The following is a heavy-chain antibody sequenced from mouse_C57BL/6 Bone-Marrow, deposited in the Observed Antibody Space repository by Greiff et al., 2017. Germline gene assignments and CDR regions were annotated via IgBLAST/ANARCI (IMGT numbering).Heavy chain of an antibody. D-gene: IGHD1-1*01. Sequence: EVQRVESGGGLVKPGGSLKLSCAASGFTFSDYGMHWVRQAPETGLEWVAYISSGSSTIYYADTVKGRFTISRDNAKNTLFLQMTSLGTDDTAMYYCAREGYYCNFDYWGQGTTLTVSS. V-gene: IGHV5-17*01. J-gene: IGHJ2*01. CDR1: GFTFSDYG. CDR2: ISSGSSTI. CDR3: AREGYYCNFDY.